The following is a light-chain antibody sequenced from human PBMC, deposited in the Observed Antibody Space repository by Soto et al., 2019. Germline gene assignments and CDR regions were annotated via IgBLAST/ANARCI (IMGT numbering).Light chain of an antibody. CDR1: QSVSSSY. V-gene: IGKV3-20*01. Sequence: EIVLTQSPGTLSLSPGDRATLSCRASQSVSSSYLAWYQQKPGQAPRLLIYGASSRATGIPDRFSGSGSGTDFSLTISRLEPEDLAVYYCQQYGSSPKTFGQRTKVEIK. CDR3: QQYGSSPKT. J-gene: IGKJ1*01. CDR2: GAS.